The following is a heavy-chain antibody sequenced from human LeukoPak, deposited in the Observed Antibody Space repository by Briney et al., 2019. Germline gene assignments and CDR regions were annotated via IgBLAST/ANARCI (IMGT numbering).Heavy chain of an antibody. V-gene: IGHV3-23*01. CDR2: ISGSGGST. Sequence: GGSLRLSCAASGFTFSRYAIHWVRQAPGKGLEWVSAISGSGGSTYYADSVKGRFTISRDNSKNTLYLQMNSLRAEDTAVCYCANLASSVTTYWGQGTLVTVSS. D-gene: IGHD4-17*01. CDR1: GFTFSRYA. CDR3: ANLASSVTTY. J-gene: IGHJ4*02.